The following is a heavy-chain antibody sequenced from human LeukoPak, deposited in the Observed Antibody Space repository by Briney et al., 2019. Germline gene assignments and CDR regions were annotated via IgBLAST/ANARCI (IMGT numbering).Heavy chain of an antibody. V-gene: IGHV1-2*02. CDR1: GYTFTSYY. CDR3: ARVSTTVTTSSLNY. D-gene: IGHD4-17*01. J-gene: IGHJ4*02. Sequence: ASVKVSCKASGYTFTSYYMHWVRQAPGQGLEWMGWINPNSGGTNYAQKFQGRVTMTRDTSISTAYMELSRLRSDDTAVYYCARVSTTVTTSSLNYWGQGTLVTVSS. CDR2: INPNSGGT.